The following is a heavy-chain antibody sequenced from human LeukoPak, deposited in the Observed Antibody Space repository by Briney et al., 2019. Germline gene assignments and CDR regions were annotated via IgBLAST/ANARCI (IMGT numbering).Heavy chain of an antibody. Sequence: ASVKVSCKASGYTFTDYYIYWVQQVPGQGLEWMGLINPNSGGTNYAHKFQDRFTMTRDTSTSTAYMELSRLTSDDTAVYDCVMGVLRGLSFFDYWGEGIRVSVSS. J-gene: IGHJ4*02. CDR2: INPNSGGT. CDR3: VMGVLRGLSFFDY. CDR1: GYTFTDYY. V-gene: IGHV1-2*02. D-gene: IGHD3-10*01.